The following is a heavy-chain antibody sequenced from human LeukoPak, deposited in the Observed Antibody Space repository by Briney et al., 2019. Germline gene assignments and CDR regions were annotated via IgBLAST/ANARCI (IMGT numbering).Heavy chain of an antibody. CDR2: TYYRSKWST. CDR1: GDSVSSKSAA. V-gene: IGHV6-1*01. D-gene: IGHD2-15*01. J-gene: IGHJ4*02. Sequence: SQTLSLTCAISGDSVSSKSAAWNWVRQSPSRGLEWLGRTYYRSKWSTDYALSVKSRITVNPDTSKNQFSLKLSSVTAADTAVYYCARWVIAAICFDYWGQGTLVTVSS. CDR3: ARWVIAAICFDY.